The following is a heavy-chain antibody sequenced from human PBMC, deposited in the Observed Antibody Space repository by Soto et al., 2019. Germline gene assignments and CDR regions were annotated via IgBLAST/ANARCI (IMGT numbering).Heavy chain of an antibody. V-gene: IGHV3-30*18. CDR1: GFTFSSYG. CDR2: ISYDGSNK. CDR3: AKLLN. J-gene: IGHJ4*02. Sequence: QVQLVESGGGVVQPGRSLRLSCAASGFTFSSYGMHWVRQAPGKGLEWVAVISYDGSNKYYADSVKGRFTISRDNSKNTLYLQMNGLGAEDTAVYYCAKLLNWGQGTLVTVSS.